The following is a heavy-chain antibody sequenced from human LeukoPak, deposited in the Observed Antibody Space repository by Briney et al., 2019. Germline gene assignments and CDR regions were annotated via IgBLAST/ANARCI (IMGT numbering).Heavy chain of an antibody. D-gene: IGHD6-13*01. Sequence: SETLSLTCTVSSDSISSYYWSWIRQPPGKGLEWIGFIYYSGSTNYNPSLRSRVTMSMDTSKNQFSLKLTSVTASDTAVYYCARVRSHTLWFFDLWGRGTLVTVSS. J-gene: IGHJ2*01. CDR2: IYYSGST. V-gene: IGHV4-59*01. CDR3: ARVRSHTLWFFDL. CDR1: SDSISSYY.